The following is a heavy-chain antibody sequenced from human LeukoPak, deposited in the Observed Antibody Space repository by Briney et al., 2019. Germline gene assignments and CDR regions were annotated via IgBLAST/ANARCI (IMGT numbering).Heavy chain of an antibody. CDR2: TCYKSRWSN. CDR3: ATSLHGMAHFDS. V-gene: IGHV6-1*01. Sequence: SQTLSLTCAISGDSVSSKSVAWNWVRQSPSRGLEWLGRTCYKSRWSNDYDVSVKSRISINPDTSKNQFSLLLNSVTPDDTAVYFCATSLHGMAHFDSWGQGTLVIVSS. D-gene: IGHD1-14*01. J-gene: IGHJ4*01. CDR1: GDSVSSKSVA.